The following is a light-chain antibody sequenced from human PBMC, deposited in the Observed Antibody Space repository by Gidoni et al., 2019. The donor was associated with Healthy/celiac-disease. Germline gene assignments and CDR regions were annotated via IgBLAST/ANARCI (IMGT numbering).Light chain of an antibody. CDR3: AAWDDSLNGQGV. Sequence: QSVLTQPSSASGTPGQRVTISCSGSSSNIGSNTVNWYQQLPGTAPKLLIYSNNQRPSGVPDRFSGSKSGTSASLAISGLQSEDEADYYCAAWDDSLNGQGVFGGGTKLTVL. CDR2: SNN. J-gene: IGLJ3*02. V-gene: IGLV1-44*01. CDR1: SSNIGSNT.